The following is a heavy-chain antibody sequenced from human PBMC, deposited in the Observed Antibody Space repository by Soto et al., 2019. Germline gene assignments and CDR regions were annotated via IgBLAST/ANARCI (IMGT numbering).Heavy chain of an antibody. D-gene: IGHD6-19*01. CDR2: IRGTNGNT. J-gene: IGHJ5*02. Sequence: EVQLLESGGGLVQPGGSLRLSCAASGFTFSSSAMIWVRQAPGKGLEWVSAIRGTNGNTHYAESVKGRLTISRDNSKNTLYLQMNFLRAEDTAVYYCAKCTVDTIVTSGWCNWLYPWGQGTLVIVSS. CDR1: GFTFSSSA. CDR3: AKCTVDTIVTSGWCNWLYP. V-gene: IGHV3-23*01.